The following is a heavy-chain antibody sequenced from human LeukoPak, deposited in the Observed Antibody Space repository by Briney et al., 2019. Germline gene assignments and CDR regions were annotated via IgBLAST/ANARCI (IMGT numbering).Heavy chain of an antibody. CDR2: IYYSWRT. CDR1: GGSLSIYF. Sequence: PSESLPLTCAVSGGSLSIYFWSCMRQPPGRGLEWMGHIYYSWRTNYTPSLKSRVTVSVDTSKNQFSLKLSSVTAAETAVYYCARGAGNYYFYGMDVWGQGTTVTVSS. J-gene: IGHJ6*02. CDR3: ARGAGNYYFYGMDV. V-gene: IGHV4-59*01.